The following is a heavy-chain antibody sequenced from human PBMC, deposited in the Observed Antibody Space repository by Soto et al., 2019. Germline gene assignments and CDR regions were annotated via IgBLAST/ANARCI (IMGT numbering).Heavy chain of an antibody. J-gene: IGHJ6*03. CDR1: GGSISSYY. CDR2: IYYSGST. D-gene: IGHD4-4*01. Sequence: SETLSLTCTVSGGSISSYYWSWIRQPPGKGLEWIGYIYYSGSTNYNPSLKSRVTISVDTSKNQFSLKLSSVTAADTAVYYCAATVTTLTPPYYYYYMDVWGKGTTVTVSS. V-gene: IGHV4-59*08. CDR3: AATVTTLTPPYYYYYMDV.